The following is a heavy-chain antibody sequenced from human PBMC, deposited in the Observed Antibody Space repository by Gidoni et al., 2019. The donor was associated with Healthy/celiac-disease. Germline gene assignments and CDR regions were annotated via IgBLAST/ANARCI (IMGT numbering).Heavy chain of an antibody. CDR1: GGSFSGYY. Sequence: QVQLQQWGAGLLKPSETLSLTCAVYGGSFSGYYWSWIRQPPGKGLEWIGEINHSGSTNYHPSLNSRVTISVDTSKNQFSLKLSSVTAADTAVYYCASGRVYYDFWSGYGNCDAFDIWGQGTMVTVSS. J-gene: IGHJ3*02. V-gene: IGHV4-34*01. CDR3: ASGRVYYDFWSGYGNCDAFDI. D-gene: IGHD3-3*01. CDR2: INHSGST.